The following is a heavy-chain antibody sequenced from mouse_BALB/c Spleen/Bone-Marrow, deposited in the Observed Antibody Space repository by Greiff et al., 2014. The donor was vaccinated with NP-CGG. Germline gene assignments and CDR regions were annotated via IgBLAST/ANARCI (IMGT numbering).Heavy chain of an antibody. CDR1: GYTFSSYW. J-gene: IGHJ3*01. Sequence: VHLVESGAELMKPGASVKISCKATGYTFSSYWMEWVKQRPGHGLEWIGEILPGSGSTNYNEKFKGKATFTADTSSNTAYMQLSSLTSEDSAVYYCAREDGNHVGFAYWGQGTLVTVSA. V-gene: IGHV1-9*01. CDR2: ILPGSGST. D-gene: IGHD2-1*01. CDR3: AREDGNHVGFAY.